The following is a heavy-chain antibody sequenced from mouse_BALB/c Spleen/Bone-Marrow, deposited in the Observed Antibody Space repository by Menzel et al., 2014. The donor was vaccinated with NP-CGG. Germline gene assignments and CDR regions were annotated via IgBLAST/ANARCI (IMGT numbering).Heavy chain of an antibody. J-gene: IGHJ3*01. CDR3: ARERATMSDPAWFAY. CDR2: ISSGGSYT. CDR1: GFTFSSYA. Sequence: EVQLVESGGGLVKPGGSLKLSCAASGFTFSSYAMSWVRLSPEKRLEWVAEISSGGSYTYYPDTVTGRFTISRDNAKNTLYLEMGSLRSENTAINYCARERATMSDPAWFAYWGQGTLVTVSA. D-gene: IGHD2-1*01. V-gene: IGHV5-9-4*01.